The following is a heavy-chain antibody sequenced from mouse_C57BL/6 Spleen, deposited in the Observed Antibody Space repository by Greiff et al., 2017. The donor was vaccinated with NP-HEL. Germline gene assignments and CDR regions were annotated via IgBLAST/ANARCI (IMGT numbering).Heavy chain of an antibody. Sequence: EVQRVESGGGLVKPGGSLKLSCAASGFTFSDYGMHWVRQAPEKGLEWVAYISSGSSTIYYADTVKGRFTISRDNAKNTLFLQMTSLRSEDTAMYYCARRGITTVVRYAMDYWGQGTSVTVSS. CDR2: ISSGSSTI. CDR1: GFTFSDYG. J-gene: IGHJ4*01. V-gene: IGHV5-17*01. CDR3: ARRGITTVVRYAMDY. D-gene: IGHD1-1*01.